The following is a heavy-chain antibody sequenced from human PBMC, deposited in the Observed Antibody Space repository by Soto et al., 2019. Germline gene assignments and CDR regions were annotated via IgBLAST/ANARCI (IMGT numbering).Heavy chain of an antibody. CDR3: AKGIGPGAYLVDY. CDR2: LSYDGSNE. D-gene: IGHD3-10*01. J-gene: IGHJ4*02. V-gene: IGHV3-30-3*01. CDR1: GFTLGNYA. Sequence: GGSLRLSCAASGFTLGNYAMHWVRQARGKGLEWVALLSYDGSNEKYADSLKGRFTISRDNSKNTLYLQMNSLRVEDTAVYYSAKGIGPGAYLVDYWGQGTLVTVSS.